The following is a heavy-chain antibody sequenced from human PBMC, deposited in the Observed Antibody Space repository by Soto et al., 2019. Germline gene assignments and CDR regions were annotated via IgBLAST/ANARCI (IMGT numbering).Heavy chain of an antibody. V-gene: IGHV1-18*04. D-gene: IGHD6-6*01. CDR2: ISAYNGNT. J-gene: IGHJ5*02. CDR3: ARGGGYSSSSGDWFDP. Sequence: VASVKVSCKASGYTFTSYCISWVRQAPGQGLEWMGWISAYNGNTNYAQKLQGRVTMTTDTSTSTAYMELRSLRSDDTAVYYCARGGGYSSSSGDWFDPWGQGTLVTVSS. CDR1: GYTFTSYC.